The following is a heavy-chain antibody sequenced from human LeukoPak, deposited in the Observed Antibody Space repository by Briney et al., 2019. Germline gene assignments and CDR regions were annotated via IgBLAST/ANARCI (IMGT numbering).Heavy chain of an antibody. CDR1: GFTVSSNY. Sequence: GGSLRLSCAASGFTVSSNYMSWVRQAPGKGLEWVSVIYSGGSTYYADSVKGRFTISRDNSKNTLYLQMSSLRAEDTAVYYCAREIHLDYSSSWYFDYWGQGTLATVSS. CDR3: AREIHLDYSSSWYFDY. CDR2: IYSGGST. V-gene: IGHV3-53*01. D-gene: IGHD6-13*01. J-gene: IGHJ4*02.